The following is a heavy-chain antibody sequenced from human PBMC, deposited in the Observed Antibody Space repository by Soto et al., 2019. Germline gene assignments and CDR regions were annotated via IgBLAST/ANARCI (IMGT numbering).Heavy chain of an antibody. V-gene: IGHV1-2*02. Sequence: ASVKVSCKASGLTFIDSAVQWVLQTPGHGLEWMGWIDANSGGTNYAQKFQGRVTMTRDTSTSTAYMELSRLRSDDTAVYYCAREYPGYSYGYGYWGQGTLVTVSS. D-gene: IGHD5-18*01. CDR1: GLTFIDSA. J-gene: IGHJ4*02. CDR3: AREYPGYSYGYGY. CDR2: IDANSGGT.